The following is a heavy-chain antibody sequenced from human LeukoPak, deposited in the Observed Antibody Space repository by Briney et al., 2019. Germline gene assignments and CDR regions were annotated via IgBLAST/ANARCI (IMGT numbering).Heavy chain of an antibody. CDR1: GYTFTSYG. CDR3: ARAGNIVVVPAAEVRYNWFDP. Sequence: ASVKVSCKASGYTFTSYGIIWVRQAPGQGLEWMGWISAYNGNTNYAQKLQGRVTMTTDTSTSTAYMELRSLRSDDTAVYYCARAGNIVVVPAAEVRYNWFDPWGQGTLVTVSS. CDR2: ISAYNGNT. J-gene: IGHJ5*02. V-gene: IGHV1-18*01. D-gene: IGHD2-2*01.